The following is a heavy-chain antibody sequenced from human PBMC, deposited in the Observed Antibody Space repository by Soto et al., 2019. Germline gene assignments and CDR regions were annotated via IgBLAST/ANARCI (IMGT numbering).Heavy chain of an antibody. CDR3: ARKRNSGYDSLHAFDI. J-gene: IGHJ3*02. Sequence: GASLKISCKGSGYSVTSYWIGWVRQMPGKGLEWMGIIYPGDSDTRYSPSFQGQVTISADKSISTAYLQWSSLKASDTAMYYCARKRNSGYDSLHAFDIWGQGTMVTVSS. V-gene: IGHV5-51*01. CDR2: IYPGDSDT. CDR1: GYSVTSYW. D-gene: IGHD5-12*01.